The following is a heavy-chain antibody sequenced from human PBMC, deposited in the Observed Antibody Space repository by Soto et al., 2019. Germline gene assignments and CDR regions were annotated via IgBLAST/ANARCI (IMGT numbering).Heavy chain of an antibody. CDR1: GFTFDSYW. CDR2: INEDGREY. D-gene: IGHD1-26*01. Sequence: GGSLRLSCVASGFTFDSYWMYWVRQAPGKGLEWVASINEDGREYYLADSLKGRFTISRDNAKNSLYLQMTSLRDEDTGVYYCTRDGRRGYDMDVWGQGTTVTVSS. J-gene: IGHJ6*02. V-gene: IGHV3-7*01. CDR3: TRDGRRGYDMDV.